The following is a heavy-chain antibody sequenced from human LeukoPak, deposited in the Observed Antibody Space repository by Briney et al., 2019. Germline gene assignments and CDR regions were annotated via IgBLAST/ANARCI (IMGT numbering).Heavy chain of an antibody. D-gene: IGHD1-1*01. CDR1: GFTFRSYA. J-gene: IGHJ4*02. V-gene: IGHV3-23*01. CDR3: AKDRFPNDGNWDFDY. Sequence: PGGSLRLSCAASGFTFRSYAMSWVRQAPGKGLEWVLAIGGSGGGTYYADSVKGRFTMSRDNSENTLYLQMNNLGAEDTAIYYCAKDRFPNDGNWDFDYWGQGTLVTVSS. CDR2: IGGSGGGT.